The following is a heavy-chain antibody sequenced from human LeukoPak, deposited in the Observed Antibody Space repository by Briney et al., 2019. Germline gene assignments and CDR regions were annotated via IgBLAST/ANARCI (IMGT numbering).Heavy chain of an antibody. Sequence: GASVKVSCKASGYTFTSYGISWVRQAPGQGLEWMGWISAYNGNTNYAQKLQGRVTVTTDTSTSTAYMELRSLRSDDTAVYYCARSAIVLIGNTFDPWGQGTLVTVSS. CDR1: GYTFTSYG. J-gene: IGHJ5*02. CDR2: ISAYNGNT. D-gene: IGHD2-8*01. V-gene: IGHV1-18*01. CDR3: ARSAIVLIGNTFDP.